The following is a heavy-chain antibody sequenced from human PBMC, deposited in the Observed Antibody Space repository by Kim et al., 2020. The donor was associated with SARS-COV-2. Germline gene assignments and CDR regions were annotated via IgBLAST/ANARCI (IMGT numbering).Heavy chain of an antibody. V-gene: IGHV3-30-3*01. J-gene: IGHJ5*02. Sequence: GGSLRLSCAASGFTFSSYAMHWVRQAPGKGLEWVAVISYDGSNTYYADSVKGRFTISRDNSKNTLYLQMNSLRAEDTAVYYCARDASLTTSRFLGGWFDPWGQGTLVTVSS. D-gene: IGHD2-2*01. CDR3: ARDASLTTSRFLGGWFDP. CDR1: GFTFSSYA. CDR2: ISYDGSNT.